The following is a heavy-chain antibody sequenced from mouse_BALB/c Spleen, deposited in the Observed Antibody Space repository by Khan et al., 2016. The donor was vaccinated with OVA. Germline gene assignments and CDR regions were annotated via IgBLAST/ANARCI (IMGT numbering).Heavy chain of an antibody. V-gene: IGHV2-2*02. CDR1: GFSLINYG. J-gene: IGHJ3*01. CDR3: ARNYDYDEGLVY. CDR2: IWGGGST. Sequence: QVQLKQSGPGLVQPSQSLSITCTVSGFSLINYGVHWVRQSPGKGLEWLGVIWGGGSTDYNTAFISRLTISKDNSKSQVFFKMNSLQTNDTAIYYCARNYDYDEGLVYWGQGTLVTVFA. D-gene: IGHD2-4*01.